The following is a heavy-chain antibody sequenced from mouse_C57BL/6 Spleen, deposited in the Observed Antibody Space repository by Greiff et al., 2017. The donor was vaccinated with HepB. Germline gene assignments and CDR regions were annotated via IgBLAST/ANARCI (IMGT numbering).Heavy chain of an antibody. CDR1: GYTFTSYW. CDR2: IHPNSGST. J-gene: IGHJ2*01. D-gene: IGHD4-1*01. V-gene: IGHV1-64*01. Sequence: QVHVKQPGAELVKPGASVKLSCKASGYTFTSYWMHWVKQRPGQGLEWIGMIHPNSGSTNYNEKFKSKATLTVDKSSSTAYMQLSSLTSEDSAVYYCARWGTGHYFDYWGQGTTLTVSS. CDR3: ARWGTGHYFDY.